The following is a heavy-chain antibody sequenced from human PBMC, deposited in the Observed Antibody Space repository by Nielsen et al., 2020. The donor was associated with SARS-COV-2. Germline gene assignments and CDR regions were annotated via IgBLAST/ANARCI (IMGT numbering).Heavy chain of an antibody. V-gene: IGHV3-66*04. CDR2: IYSGGNI. J-gene: IGHJ6*02. CDR1: GFTFSNAW. Sequence: GESLKISCAASGFTFSNAWMSWVRQAPGKGLEWVSVIYSGGNIYYADSVKGRFTISRDNSNNTLYLQMNSLRAEDTAVYYCARPYDSSGYYYYGMDVWGQGTTVTVSS. D-gene: IGHD3-22*01. CDR3: ARPYDSSGYYYYGMDV.